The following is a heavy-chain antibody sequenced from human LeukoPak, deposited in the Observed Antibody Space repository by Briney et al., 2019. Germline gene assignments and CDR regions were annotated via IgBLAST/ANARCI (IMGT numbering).Heavy chain of an antibody. Sequence: ASVKVSCKASGYTFTSYAMNWVRQAPGQGLEWMGWINTNTGNPTYAQGFTGRFVFSLDTSVSTAYLQISSLKAEDTAVYYCARDYDILTGYYYYYYYGMDVWGQGTQVTVSS. CDR2: INTNTGNP. CDR3: ARDYDILTGYYYYYYYGMDV. J-gene: IGHJ6*02. CDR1: GYTFTSYA. D-gene: IGHD3-9*01. V-gene: IGHV7-4-1*02.